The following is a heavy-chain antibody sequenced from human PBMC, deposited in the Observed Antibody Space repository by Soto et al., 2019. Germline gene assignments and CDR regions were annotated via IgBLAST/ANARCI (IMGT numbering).Heavy chain of an antibody. V-gene: IGHV3-23*01. Sequence: SGGSLRLSCAASGFIFSSYAMSWVRQAPGKGLEWVSAISGSGGSTYYADSVKGRFTISRDNSKNTLYLQMNSLRAEDTAVYYFAKECCGLYVNWFDPWGQGTLVTVSS. CDR3: AKECCGLYVNWFDP. D-gene: IGHD3-16*01. CDR2: ISGSGGST. J-gene: IGHJ5*02. CDR1: GFIFSSYA.